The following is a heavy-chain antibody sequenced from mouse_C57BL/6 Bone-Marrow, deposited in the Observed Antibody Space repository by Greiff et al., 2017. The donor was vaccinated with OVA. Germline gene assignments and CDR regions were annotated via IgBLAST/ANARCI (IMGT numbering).Heavy chain of an antibody. J-gene: IGHJ1*03. CDR3: ARHGYGNYGTRYFDV. CDR2: ISGGGGNT. CDR1: GFTFSSYT. V-gene: IGHV5-9*01. Sequence: EVNLVESGGGLVKPGGSLKLSCAASGFTFSSYTMSWVRQTPEKRLEWVATISGGGGNTYYPDSVKGRFTISRDNAKNTLYLQMSSLRSEDTALYYCARHGYGNYGTRYFDVWGTGTTVTVSS. D-gene: IGHD2-10*02.